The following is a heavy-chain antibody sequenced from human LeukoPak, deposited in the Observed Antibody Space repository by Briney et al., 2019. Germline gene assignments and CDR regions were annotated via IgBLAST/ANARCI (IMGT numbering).Heavy chain of an antibody. J-gene: IGHJ4*02. CDR3: ARRAGAYSHPYDY. CDR2: IYGDNT. Sequence: GSLRLSCTVSGLTVSSNSMSWVRQAPGKGLEWVSFIYGDNTHYSDSVKGRFTISRDNSKNTLYLQMNSLRAEDTAVYYCARRAGAYSHPYDYWGQGTLVTVSS. V-gene: IGHV3-53*01. D-gene: IGHD4/OR15-4a*01. CDR1: GLTVSSNS.